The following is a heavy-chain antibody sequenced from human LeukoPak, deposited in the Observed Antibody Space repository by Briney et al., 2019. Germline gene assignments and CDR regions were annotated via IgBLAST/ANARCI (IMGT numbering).Heavy chain of an antibody. Sequence: ASVKVSCKASGYTFTGYYMHWVRQAPGQGLEWMGWINPNSGGTNYAQKFQGRVTMTRDTSISTAYMELSRLRSDGTAVYYCARVLYIVGAKFDYWGQGTLVTVSS. D-gene: IGHD1-26*01. CDR1: GYTFTGYY. CDR3: ARVLYIVGAKFDY. J-gene: IGHJ4*02. CDR2: INPNSGGT. V-gene: IGHV1-2*02.